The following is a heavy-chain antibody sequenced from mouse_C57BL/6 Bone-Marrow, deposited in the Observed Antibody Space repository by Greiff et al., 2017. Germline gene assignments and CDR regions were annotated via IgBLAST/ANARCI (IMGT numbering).Heavy chain of an antibody. J-gene: IGHJ3*01. CDR2: ISYDGSN. Sequence: EVKLMESGPGLVKPSQSLSLTCSVTGYSITSGYYWNWIRQFPGNKLEWMGYISYDGSNNYNPSLKNRISITRDTSKNQFFLKLNSVTTEDTATYYCAREQAQCIAYWGQGTLVTVSA. D-gene: IGHD3-2*02. CDR3: AREQAQCIAY. CDR1: GYSITSGYY. V-gene: IGHV3-6*01.